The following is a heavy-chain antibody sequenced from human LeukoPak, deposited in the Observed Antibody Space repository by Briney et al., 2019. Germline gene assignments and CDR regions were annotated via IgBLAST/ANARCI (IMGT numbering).Heavy chain of an antibody. V-gene: IGHV3-23*01. CDR3: AKDRSAYSNPPYFDS. J-gene: IGHJ4*02. CDR2: ISDSGSGT. D-gene: IGHD4-11*01. Sequence: PGGSLRLSCAASGFTFSSYAMSWVRQAPGKGLEWVPAISDSGSGTYYADSVKGRFAISRDNSKNTLYLQMNSLRAEDTAVYYCAKDRSAYSNPPYFDSWGQGTLVTVSS. CDR1: GFTFSSYA.